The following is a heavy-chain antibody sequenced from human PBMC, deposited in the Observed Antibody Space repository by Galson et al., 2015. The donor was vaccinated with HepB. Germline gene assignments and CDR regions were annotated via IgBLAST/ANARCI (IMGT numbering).Heavy chain of an antibody. CDR3: ARTVVPAAILGWFDP. J-gene: IGHJ5*02. CDR1: GFTVSSNY. D-gene: IGHD2-2*02. CDR2: ISSGSDTI. V-gene: IGHV3-48*04. Sequence: SLRLSCAASGFTVSSNYMNWVRQAPGKGLEWVSYISSGSDTIYYADSVKGRFTISRDNAKNSLYLQMNSLRAEDTAVYYCARTVVPAAILGWFDPWGQGTLVTVSS.